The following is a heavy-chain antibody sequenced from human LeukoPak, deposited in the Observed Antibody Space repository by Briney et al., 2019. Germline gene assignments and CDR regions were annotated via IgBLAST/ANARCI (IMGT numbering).Heavy chain of an antibody. CDR2: ISSSSSHI. V-gene: IGHV3-21*01. CDR1: GFTFSSYN. Sequence: GSLRLSCAASGFTFSSYNVNWVRQAPGKGLEWVSSISSSSSHIYYVDSVKGRFTISRDNAKNSLYLQMNSLRAEDTAVYYCARDRARTYDILTGPGAFDIWGQGTMVTVSS. J-gene: IGHJ3*02. CDR3: ARDRARTYDILTGPGAFDI. D-gene: IGHD3-9*01.